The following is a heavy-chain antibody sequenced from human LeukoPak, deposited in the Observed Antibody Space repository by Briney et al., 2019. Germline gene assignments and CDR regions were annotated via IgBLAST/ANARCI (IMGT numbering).Heavy chain of an antibody. V-gene: IGHV4-59*01. CDR1: GGSLSTFY. J-gene: IGHJ5*02. CDR3: ARGGVFPRQFDP. D-gene: IGHD3-16*01. CDR2: IYYRGST. Sequence: SETLSLTCTVSGGSLSTFYWSWIRQPQGKGLEWIGYIYYRGSTTYNPSLKSRVTISVDTSKNQFSLNLTSVTAADTAVYYCARGGVFPRQFDPWGQGTLVTVSS.